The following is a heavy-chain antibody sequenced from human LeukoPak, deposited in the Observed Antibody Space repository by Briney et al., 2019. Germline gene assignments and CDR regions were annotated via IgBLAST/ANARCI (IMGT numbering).Heavy chain of an antibody. CDR1: GGSINSYY. CDR3: ATTAAAGTRLAWFDP. D-gene: IGHD6-13*01. Sequence: SETLSLTCTVSGGSINSYYWSWIRQPDGKGLEWIGRIYYSGSTNYNPSLKSRVTISLDKSKNQFSLKLSSVTAADTAVYYCATTAAAGTRLAWFDPWGQGTLVTVSS. V-gene: IGHV4-4*07. CDR2: IYYSGST. J-gene: IGHJ5*02.